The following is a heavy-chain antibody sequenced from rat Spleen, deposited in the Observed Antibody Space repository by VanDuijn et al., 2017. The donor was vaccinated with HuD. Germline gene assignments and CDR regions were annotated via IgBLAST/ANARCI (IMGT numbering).Heavy chain of an antibody. CDR2: ISYDGSST. Sequence: EVQLVESGGGLVQPGRSLKLSCAASGFTFSDYYMAWVRQAPTKGLEWVATISYDGSSTYYRDSVKGRFTISRDNAKSTLNLQMYSLRSEDTATYYSASQGYGGYSVGNWFAYWGQGTLVTVSS. CDR3: ASQGYGGYSVGNWFAY. CDR1: GFTFSDYY. V-gene: IGHV5-7*01. J-gene: IGHJ3*01. D-gene: IGHD1-11*01.